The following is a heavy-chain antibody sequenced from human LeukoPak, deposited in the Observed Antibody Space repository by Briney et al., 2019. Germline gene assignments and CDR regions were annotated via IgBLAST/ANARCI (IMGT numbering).Heavy chain of an antibody. Sequence: GGSLRLSCGVSGFTFSSYGMSWVRQAPGKGLEWVSAISGSGDTTYYADSVKGRFTISRDNSKNTLYLQMSSLRAEDTAGYYCAKDQAECSSSSCYERGFDFWGQGALVTVSS. V-gene: IGHV3-23*01. J-gene: IGHJ4*02. D-gene: IGHD2-2*01. CDR2: ISGSGDTT. CDR3: AKDQAECSSSSCYERGFDF. CDR1: GFTFSSYG.